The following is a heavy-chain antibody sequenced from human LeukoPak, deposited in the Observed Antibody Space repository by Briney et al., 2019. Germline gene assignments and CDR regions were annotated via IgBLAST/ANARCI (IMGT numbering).Heavy chain of an antibody. Sequence: SETLSLTCTVSGGSISSSSYYWGWIRQPPGKGLEWIGSIYYSGSTYYNPSLKSRVTIPVDTSKNQFSLKLSSVTAADTAVYYCARPEAGYSSSWAYYYYMDVWGKGTTVTVSS. J-gene: IGHJ6*03. CDR1: GGSISSSSYY. V-gene: IGHV4-39*01. CDR2: IYYSGST. D-gene: IGHD6-13*01. CDR3: ARPEAGYSSSWAYYYYMDV.